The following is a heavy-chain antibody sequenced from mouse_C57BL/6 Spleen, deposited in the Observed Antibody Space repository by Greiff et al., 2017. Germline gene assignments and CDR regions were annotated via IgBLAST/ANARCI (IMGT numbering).Heavy chain of an antibody. CDR1: GYTFTEYT. J-gene: IGHJ3*01. D-gene: IGHD1-1*01. CDR2: FYPGSGSI. CDR3: ERHEDGYGSSPAWFAY. V-gene: IGHV1-62-2*01. Sequence: VQGVESGAELVKPGASVKLSCKASGYTFTEYTIHWVKQRSGQGLEWIGWFYPGSGSIKYNEKFKDKATLTADKSSSTVNMELSRLTSEDSAVYFCERHEDGYGSSPAWFAYWGQGTLVTVAA.